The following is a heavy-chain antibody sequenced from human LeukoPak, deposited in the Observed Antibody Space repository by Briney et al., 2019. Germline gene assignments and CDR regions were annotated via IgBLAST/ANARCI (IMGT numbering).Heavy chain of an antibody. Sequence: ASVKVSCKPSGYTFTDYYIHWVRHAPGQGLEWLGWINPDSGGTNYAQKFQDRVTMTRDTSITTAYMELSRLRSDDTAVYYCASDTVELAGGWFDPWGQGTLVTVSS. CDR3: ASDTVELAGGWFDP. CDR1: GYTFTDYY. CDR2: INPDSGGT. D-gene: IGHD3-3*02. V-gene: IGHV1-2*02. J-gene: IGHJ5*02.